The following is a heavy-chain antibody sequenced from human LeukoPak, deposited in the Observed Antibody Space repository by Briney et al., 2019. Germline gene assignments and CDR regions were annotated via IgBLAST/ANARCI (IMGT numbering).Heavy chain of an antibody. D-gene: IGHD3-22*01. V-gene: IGHV1-18*01. CDR2: ISAYNGNT. Sequence: GASVKVSCKASGGTFSSYAISWVRQAPGQGLEWMGWISAYNGNTNYAQKLQGRVTMTTDTSTSTAYMELRSLRSDDTAVYYCAREAGYVGYWYYYYYMDVWGKGTTVTVSS. J-gene: IGHJ6*03. CDR3: AREAGYVGYWYYYYYMDV. CDR1: GGTFSSYA.